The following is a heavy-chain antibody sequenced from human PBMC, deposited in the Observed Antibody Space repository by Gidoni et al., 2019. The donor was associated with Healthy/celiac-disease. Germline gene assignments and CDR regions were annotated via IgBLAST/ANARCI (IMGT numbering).Heavy chain of an antibody. CDR1: GYTLTELT. J-gene: IGHJ1*01. CDR3: AIIGGGVSTFQH. Sequence: QVQQVQSGAEVKKPGASVKVSCKVSGYTLTELTMHWVRQAPGKGLEGMGGFDPEDGETIYAQKFQGRFTMTEDTSTDTAYMGLSSLRSEDTAVYYCAIIGGGVSTFQHWGQGTLVTVSS. D-gene: IGHD3-16*01. CDR2: FDPEDGET. V-gene: IGHV1-24*01.